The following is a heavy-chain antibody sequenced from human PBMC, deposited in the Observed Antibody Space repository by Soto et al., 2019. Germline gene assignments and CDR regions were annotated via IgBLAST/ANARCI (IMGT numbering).Heavy chain of an antibody. Sequence: ASVKVSCKASGYTFTSYYMHWVRQAPGQGLEWMGIINPSGGSTSYAQKFQGRVTMTRDTSTSTVYMELSSLRSEDTAVYYCARESFGDYVWGSYRAFDYWGQGTLVTVSS. CDR3: ARESFGDYVWGSYRAFDY. J-gene: IGHJ4*02. CDR2: INPSGGST. CDR1: GYTFTSYY. V-gene: IGHV1-46*01. D-gene: IGHD3-16*02.